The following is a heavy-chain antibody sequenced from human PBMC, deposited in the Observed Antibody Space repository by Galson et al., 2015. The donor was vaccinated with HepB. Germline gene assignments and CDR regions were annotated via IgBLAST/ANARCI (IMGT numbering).Heavy chain of an antibody. Sequence: SLRLSCAASGFIFSDSYMNWIRQAPGKGLEWIAYISSSGSSIYYADSVKGRFTISRDNAKNSVFLQMNNLRADDTAVYYCARERVVLPTTGIDVWGQGTTVTVSS. CDR1: GFIFSDSY. D-gene: IGHD3-3*01. CDR2: ISSSGSSI. V-gene: IGHV3-11*01. CDR3: ARERVVLPTTGIDV. J-gene: IGHJ6*02.